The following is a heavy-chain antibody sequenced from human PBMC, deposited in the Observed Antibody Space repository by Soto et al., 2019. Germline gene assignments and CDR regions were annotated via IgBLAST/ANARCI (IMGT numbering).Heavy chain of an antibody. CDR2: ISSSSSTI. CDR3: ARDPYCGGDCYPWYFDY. V-gene: IGHV3-48*02. Sequence: PGGSLRLSCAASGFTFSSYSMNWVRQAPGKGLEWVSYISSSSSTIYYADSVKGRFTISRDNAKNSLYLQMNSLRDEDTAVYYCARDPYCGGDCYPWYFDYWGQGTLVTVSS. CDR1: GFTFSSYS. J-gene: IGHJ4*02. D-gene: IGHD2-21*02.